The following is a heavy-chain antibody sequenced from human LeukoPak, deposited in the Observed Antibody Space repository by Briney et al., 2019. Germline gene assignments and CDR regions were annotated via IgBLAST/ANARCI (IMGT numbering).Heavy chain of an antibody. J-gene: IGHJ4*02. Sequence: GGSLRLSCAASGFTFSNAWMSWVRQAPGKGLEWVGRIKSKTDGGTTDYAAPVKGRFTISRDDSKNTLYLQMNSLKTEETAVYYCTPEISSGWSLEFDYWGQGTLVTVSS. CDR2: IKSKTDGGTT. V-gene: IGHV3-15*01. CDR3: TPEISSGWSLEFDY. D-gene: IGHD6-19*01. CDR1: GFTFSNAW.